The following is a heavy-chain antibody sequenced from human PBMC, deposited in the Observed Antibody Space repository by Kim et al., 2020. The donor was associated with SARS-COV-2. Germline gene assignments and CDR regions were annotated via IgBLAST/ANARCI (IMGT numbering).Heavy chain of an antibody. V-gene: IGHV4-39*01. CDR2: IYYTGLT. CDR1: GDPVSSSSYY. J-gene: IGHJ5*02. CDR3: ARHRKPVVLAAPCAP. D-gene: IGHD6-13*01. Sequence: SETLSLTCTVSGDPVSSSSYYWGWIRQPPGKGLEWIGSIYYTGLTWYNPSLRSRATIYADTSKKEFSLNLTSVTAADTAVYYCARHRKPVVLAAPCAPW.